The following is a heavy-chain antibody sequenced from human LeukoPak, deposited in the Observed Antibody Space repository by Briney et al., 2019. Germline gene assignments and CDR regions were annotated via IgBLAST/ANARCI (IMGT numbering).Heavy chain of an antibody. Sequence: PSETLSLTCAVYGGSFSGYYWSWIRQPPGKGLEWIGEINHSGSTNYNPSPKSRVTISVDTSKNQFSLKLSSVTAADTAVYYCAREDYGEQNFDYWGQGTLVTVSS. CDR3: AREDYGEQNFDY. V-gene: IGHV4-34*01. D-gene: IGHD4-17*01. CDR1: GGSFSGYY. J-gene: IGHJ4*02. CDR2: INHSGST.